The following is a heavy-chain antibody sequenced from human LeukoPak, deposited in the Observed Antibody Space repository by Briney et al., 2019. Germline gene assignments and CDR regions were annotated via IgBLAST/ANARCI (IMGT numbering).Heavy chain of an antibody. D-gene: IGHD5-18*01. CDR1: GYTFTGYY. J-gene: IGHJ6*02. CDR2: INPNSGDT. Sequence: ASVKVSCKASGYTFTGYYVHWVRQAPGQGLEWMGRINPNSGDTNYAQKFQGRVTMTRDTSISTAYMELSRLRSDDTAVYYCARRYRYGYSDSYYGMDVWGQGTTVTVSS. V-gene: IGHV1-2*06. CDR3: ARRYRYGYSDSYYGMDV.